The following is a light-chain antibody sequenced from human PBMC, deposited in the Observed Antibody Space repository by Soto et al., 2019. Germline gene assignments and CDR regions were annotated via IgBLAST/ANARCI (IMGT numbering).Light chain of an antibody. J-gene: IGKJ1*01. CDR3: QQYNTWLWT. CDR2: GAS. V-gene: IGKV3-15*01. Sequence: EVVMTQSPATLSVSPGERATLSCRASQSVNANLAWYQQKPGQAPRLLIHGASNRATGIPARFSGSGFGTEFILNITSPXSEDFAVYYCQQYNTWLWTFGQGTKVEIK. CDR1: QSVNAN.